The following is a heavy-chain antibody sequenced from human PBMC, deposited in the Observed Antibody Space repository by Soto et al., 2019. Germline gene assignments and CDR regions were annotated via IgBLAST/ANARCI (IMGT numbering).Heavy chain of an antibody. V-gene: IGHV3-23*01. D-gene: IGHD6-13*01. CDR3: CEHFGVAAAGNADRIIDY. Sequence: GGSLRLSCAASGFTFSSYAMSWVRQAPGKGLEWVSAISGSGGSTYYADSVKGRFTISRDNSKNTLYLQMNSLRAEDTAVYYCCEHFGVAAAGNADRIIDYWGQGTLVTVSS. CDR1: GFTFSSYA. J-gene: IGHJ4*02. CDR2: ISGSGGST.